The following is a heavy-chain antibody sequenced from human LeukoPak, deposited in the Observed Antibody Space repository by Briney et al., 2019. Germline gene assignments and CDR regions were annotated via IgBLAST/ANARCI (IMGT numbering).Heavy chain of an antibody. Sequence: SETLSLTCAVYGGSFSGYYWSWIRQPPGKGLEWIGEINHSGSTNYNPSLKSRVTISVDTSKNQFSLKLSSVTAADTAVYYCAREGWRAYYYYYGMDVWGQGTTVTVPS. CDR3: AREGWRAYYYYYGMDV. J-gene: IGHJ6*02. D-gene: IGHD6-19*01. V-gene: IGHV4-34*01. CDR2: INHSGST. CDR1: GGSFSGYY.